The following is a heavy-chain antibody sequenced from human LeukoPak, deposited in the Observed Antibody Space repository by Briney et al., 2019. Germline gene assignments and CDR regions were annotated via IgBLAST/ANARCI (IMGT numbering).Heavy chain of an antibody. CDR2: IYTSGST. J-gene: IGHJ5*02. D-gene: IGHD3-9*01. Sequence: PSETLSLTCTVPGGSISSYYWSWIRQPAGKGLEWIGRIYTSGSTNYNPSLKSRVTMSVDTSKNQFSLKLSSVTAADTAVYYCAREVLRYFDWLSPGFDPWGQGTLVTVSS. CDR3: AREVLRYFDWLSPGFDP. V-gene: IGHV4-4*07. CDR1: GGSISSYY.